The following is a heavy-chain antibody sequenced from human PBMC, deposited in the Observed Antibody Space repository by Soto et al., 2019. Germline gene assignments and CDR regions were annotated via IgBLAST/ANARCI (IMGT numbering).Heavy chain of an antibody. Sequence: QVHLVQSGAEVKMPGASVKVSGKGSGYAFSTYGITWVRQAPGQGLEWMGWISAHNGNPNYAQKLQGRVTVTRDTSTSTAYMELRSLRSDDTAVYYCARGRYGDYWGQGALVTVSS. V-gene: IGHV1-18*01. J-gene: IGHJ4*02. CDR2: ISAHNGNP. D-gene: IGHD1-1*01. CDR3: ARGRYGDY. CDR1: GYAFSTYG.